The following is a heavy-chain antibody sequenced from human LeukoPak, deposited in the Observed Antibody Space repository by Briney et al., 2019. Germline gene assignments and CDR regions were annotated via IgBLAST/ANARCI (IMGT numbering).Heavy chain of an antibody. J-gene: IGHJ4*02. CDR2: IYTSGST. Sequence: SETLSLTCTVSGGSISSYYWSWIRQPAGKGLEWIGRIYTSGSTNYNPSLKSRVTMSVDTSKNQFSLKLSSVTAADTAVYYCATSGWYLLPGVYWGQGTLVTVSS. CDR3: ATSGWYLLPGVY. CDR1: GGSISSYY. V-gene: IGHV4-4*07. D-gene: IGHD6-19*01.